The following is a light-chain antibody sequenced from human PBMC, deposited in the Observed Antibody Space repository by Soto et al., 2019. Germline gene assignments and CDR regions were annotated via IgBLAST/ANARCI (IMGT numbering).Light chain of an antibody. CDR3: HQYSSSTKT. Sequence: EIVLTQSPGTLSLSPGERATLCCRASQIVSSTYLAWYQQRPGQAPRLLIYGASSRATGIPDRFSGSGSGTDFTLTISRLEPEDFAVYYCHQYSSSTKTFGQGTKVEIK. CDR2: GAS. CDR1: QIVSSTY. V-gene: IGKV3-20*01. J-gene: IGKJ1*01.